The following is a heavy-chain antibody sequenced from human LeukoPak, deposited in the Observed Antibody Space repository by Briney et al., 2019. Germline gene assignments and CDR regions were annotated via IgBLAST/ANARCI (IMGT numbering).Heavy chain of an antibody. D-gene: IGHD3-22*01. CDR3: AKASKDSSGYSNDAFDI. V-gene: IGHV3-9*03. Sequence: GGSLRLSCAASGLTFDDYAMHWVRQAPGKGLEWVSGISWNSGSIGYADSAKGRFTISRDNAKNSLYLQMNSLRAEDMALYYCAKASKDSSGYSNDAFDIWGQGTMVTVSS. J-gene: IGHJ3*02. CDR1: GLTFDDYA. CDR2: ISWNSGSI.